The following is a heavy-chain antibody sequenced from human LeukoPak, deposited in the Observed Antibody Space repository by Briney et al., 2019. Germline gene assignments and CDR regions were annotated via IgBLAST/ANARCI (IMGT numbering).Heavy chain of an antibody. CDR2: INPNSGGT. CDR1: GYTFTGYY. D-gene: IGHD3-10*01. CDR3: ARDSYYGSVNWFDP. V-gene: IGHV1-2*02. J-gene: IGHJ5*02. Sequence: ASVKVSCKASGYTFTGYYMHWVRQAPGQGLEWMGWINPNSGGTNYAQKFQGRVTMTRGTSISTAYMELSRLRSDDTAVYYCARDSYYGSVNWFDPWGQGTLVTVSS.